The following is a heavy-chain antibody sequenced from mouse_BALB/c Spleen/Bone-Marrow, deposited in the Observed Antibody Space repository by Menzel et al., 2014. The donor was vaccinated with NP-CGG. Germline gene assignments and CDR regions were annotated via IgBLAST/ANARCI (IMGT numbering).Heavy chain of an antibody. V-gene: IGHV5-12-1*01. CDR3: ARHRYYFDY. J-gene: IGHJ2*01. CDR2: ISSGGGST. CDR1: GFAFSSYD. Sequence: EVQVVESGGGLVKPGGSLKLSCAASGFAFSSYDMSWVRQTPEKRLEWVAYISSGGGSTYYPDTVKGRFTISRDNAKNTLYLQMSSLKSEDTAMYCCARHRYYFDYWGQGTTLTVSS.